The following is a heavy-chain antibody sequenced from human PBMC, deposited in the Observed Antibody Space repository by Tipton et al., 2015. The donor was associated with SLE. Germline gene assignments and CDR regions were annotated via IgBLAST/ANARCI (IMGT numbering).Heavy chain of an antibody. J-gene: IGHJ4*02. V-gene: IGHV3-30*04. D-gene: IGHD3-10*01. CDR3: ARETPLDTGYFDY. CDR1: GFTFSSYA. Sequence: RSLRLSCAASGFTFSSYAMHWVRQAPGKGLEWVAVISYDGSNKYYADSVKGRFTISRDNSKNTLYLQMNSLRAEDTSVYYCARETPLDTGYFDYWGQGTLVTVSS. CDR2: ISYDGSNK.